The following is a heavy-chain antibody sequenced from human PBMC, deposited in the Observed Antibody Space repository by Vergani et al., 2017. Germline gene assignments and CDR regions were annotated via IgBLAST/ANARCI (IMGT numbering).Heavy chain of an antibody. CDR3: ARAAEMATIRPFDY. CDR2: IYYSGST. CDR1: GGSISSSSYY. D-gene: IGHD5-24*01. V-gene: IGHV4-39*07. J-gene: IGHJ4*02. Sequence: QLQLQESGPGLVKPSETLSLTCTVSGGSISSSSYYWGWIRQPPGKGLEWIGGIYYSGSTYYNPSLKSRVTISVETSKNQFYLKLSSVTAADTAVYYCARAAEMATIRPFDYWGQGTLVTVSS.